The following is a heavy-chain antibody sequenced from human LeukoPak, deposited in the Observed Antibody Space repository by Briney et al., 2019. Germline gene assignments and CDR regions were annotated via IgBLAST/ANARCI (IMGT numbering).Heavy chain of an antibody. CDR1: GFTFSSYT. D-gene: IGHD4-17*01. CDR2: ISYDGSNK. Sequence: GGSLRLSCAASGFTFSSYTMHWVRQAPGKGLEWVAVISYDGSNKYYADSVKGRFTISRDNSKNTLYLQMNSLRAEDTAVYYCTCLVTTWKEINYFDYWGQGTLVTVSS. V-gene: IGHV3-30*04. J-gene: IGHJ4*02. CDR3: TCLVTTWKEINYFDY.